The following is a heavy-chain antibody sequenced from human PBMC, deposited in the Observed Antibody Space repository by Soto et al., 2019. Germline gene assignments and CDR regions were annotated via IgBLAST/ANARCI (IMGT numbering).Heavy chain of an antibody. D-gene: IGHD3-3*01. J-gene: IGHJ4*02. CDR3: ARGWSGYKYYFDY. CDR1: GGSISSSSYY. Sequence: QLQLQESGPGLVKPSETLSLTCTVSGGSISSSSYYWGWIRQPPGKGLEWIGSIYYSGSTYYNPSLKSRVTISVDTSKNQFSLKLSSVTAADTAVYYCARGWSGYKYYFDYWGQGTLVTVSS. CDR2: IYYSGST. V-gene: IGHV4-39*01.